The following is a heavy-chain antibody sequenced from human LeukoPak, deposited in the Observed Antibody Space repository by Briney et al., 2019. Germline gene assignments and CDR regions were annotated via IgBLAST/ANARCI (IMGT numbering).Heavy chain of an antibody. CDR1: GYSFTSYW. Sequence: GESLKISCKGSGYSFTSYWISWVRQMPGKGLEWMGRIDPIDSYTNYSPSFQGHVTISADKSISTAYLQWSSLKASDTAMYYCARHPRGRLIVVVPAAIDYWGQGTLVTVSS. CDR2: IDPIDSYT. V-gene: IGHV5-10-1*01. CDR3: ARHPRGRLIVVVPAAIDY. D-gene: IGHD2-2*02. J-gene: IGHJ4*02.